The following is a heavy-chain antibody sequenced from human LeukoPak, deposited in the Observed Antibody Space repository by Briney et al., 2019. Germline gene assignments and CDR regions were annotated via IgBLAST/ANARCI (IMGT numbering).Heavy chain of an antibody. CDR3: ASTRRAAVAGRFDS. CDR1: GGSISSSSYY. D-gene: IGHD6-19*01. Sequence: SETLSLTCTVSGGSISSSSYYWGWIRQPPGKGLEWIGSIYHSGNTNYSPSLESRVTMSVDESKNQFSLRVHFVSAADTAVYYCASTRRAAVAGRFDSWGQGTLVTVSS. J-gene: IGHJ4*02. CDR2: IYHSGNT. V-gene: IGHV4-39*07.